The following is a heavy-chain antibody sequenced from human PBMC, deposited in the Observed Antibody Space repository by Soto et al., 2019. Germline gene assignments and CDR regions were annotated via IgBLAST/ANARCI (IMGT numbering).Heavy chain of an antibody. D-gene: IGHD1-26*01. CDR1: GFTFSDNW. CDR3: VKGVGFLGP. V-gene: IGHV3-7*01. J-gene: IGHJ5*02. Sequence: PGWSRRLSCAASGFTFSDNWMTWFRRTPGKGLEWVANINQGGSERDYVHSVKGRFTISRDNAKDSLYLQMNSLRAEDTAVYYCVKGVGFLGPWGQGTLVTVS. CDR2: INQGGSER.